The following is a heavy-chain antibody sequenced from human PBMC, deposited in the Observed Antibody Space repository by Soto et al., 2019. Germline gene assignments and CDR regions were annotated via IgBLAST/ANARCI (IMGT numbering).Heavy chain of an antibody. CDR1: RCTFRAYA. D-gene: IGHD3-22*01. CDR3: ARGHTSGPTAP. Sequence: ASVQVSCKASRCTFRAYAMHSVRQAPGQSLEWMGWITTDNGDTKYSQNFQDRVTITGDTSASTVYMELSSLRSEDTAVYFCARGHTSGPTAPWGQGTLVTVSS. V-gene: IGHV1-3*04. J-gene: IGHJ5*02. CDR2: ITTDNGDT.